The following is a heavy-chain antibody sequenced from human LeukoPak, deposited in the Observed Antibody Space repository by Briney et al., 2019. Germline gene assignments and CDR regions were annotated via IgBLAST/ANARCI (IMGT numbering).Heavy chain of an antibody. CDR2: ISGSGGST. D-gene: IGHD2-2*01. Sequence: GGSLRLSCVASGFTFSSYAMSWVRQAPGKGVEGVSAISGSGGSTYYADSVKGRFTISRDNSKNTLFLQMNSLRAEDTAVYSCAKDQGARYCSTTSCSGYFDNWGQGTLVTVSS. V-gene: IGHV3-23*01. J-gene: IGHJ4*02. CDR3: AKDQGARYCSTTSCSGYFDN. CDR1: GFTFSSYA.